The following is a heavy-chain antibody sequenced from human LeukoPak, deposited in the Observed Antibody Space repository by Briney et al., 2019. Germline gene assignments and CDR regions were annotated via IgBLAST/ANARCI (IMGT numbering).Heavy chain of an antibody. Sequence: SETLSLTRTVSVGSITSYYWSWIRQPPGKGLEWIGYIYYSGSTNYNPSLKSRVTISIDTSKNQFSLKLSSVTAADTAMYYCAGPYGSGFDFWGQGTLVTVSS. J-gene: IGHJ4*02. CDR2: IYYSGST. V-gene: IGHV4-59*01. CDR1: VGSITSYY. D-gene: IGHD3-10*01. CDR3: AGPYGSGFDF.